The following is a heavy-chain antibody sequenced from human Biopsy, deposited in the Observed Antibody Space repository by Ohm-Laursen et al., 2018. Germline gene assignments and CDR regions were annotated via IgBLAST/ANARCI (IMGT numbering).Heavy chain of an antibody. V-gene: IGHV2-70*11. D-gene: IGHD6-13*01. CDR2: VDWADYK. J-gene: IGHJ6*02. CDR1: GFSLSARGMC. Sequence: TQTLTLTCSFSGFSLSARGMCVSWIRQAPEKALEWLARVDWADYKDYSASLQTKLSISKDTSNDQVVLTVNNVDPADTATYYCARTPILIVSAGLVYRHRRHLQGMDVWGQGITVTVS. CDR3: ARTPILIVSAGLVYRHRRHLQGMDV.